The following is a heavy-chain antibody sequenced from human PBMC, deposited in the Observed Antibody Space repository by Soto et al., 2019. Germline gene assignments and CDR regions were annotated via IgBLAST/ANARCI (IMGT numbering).Heavy chain of an antibody. Sequence: EVQLVESGGGLVQPGGSLRLSCAASGFTFSNSWMHWVRQAPGKGLVWVSRITSDGSTTTYADSVKGRFTISRDNAKNTLYLQMNSLRAEDTAVYYCASDLRPIDYWGQGTLVTVSS. CDR3: ASDLRPIDY. CDR1: GFTFSNSW. V-gene: IGHV3-74*01. CDR2: ITSDGSTT. J-gene: IGHJ4*02.